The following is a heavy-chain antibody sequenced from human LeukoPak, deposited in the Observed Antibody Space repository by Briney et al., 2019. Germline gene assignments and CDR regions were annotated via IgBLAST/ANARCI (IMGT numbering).Heavy chain of an antibody. CDR2: ISYDGSNK. CDR3: AKQKWFWELCLDY. D-gene: IGHD3-10*01. V-gene: IGHV3-30*18. Sequence: GGSLRLSCAASGFTFSSYGMHWVRQAPGKGLEWVAVISYDGSNKYYADSVKGRFTISRDNSKNTLYLQMNSLRAEDTAVYYCAKQKWFWELCLDYWGQGTLVTVSS. CDR1: GFTFSSYG. J-gene: IGHJ4*02.